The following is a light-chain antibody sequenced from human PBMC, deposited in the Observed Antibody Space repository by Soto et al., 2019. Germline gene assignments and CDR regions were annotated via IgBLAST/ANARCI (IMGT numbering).Light chain of an antibody. J-gene: IGKJ3*01. CDR1: QSVNNN. CDR3: QQYGSSLFT. CDR2: GAS. Sequence: EIILTQSPASLSVSPGERATLSCRASQSVNNNLAWYQQKPGQAPRLLIYGASTRATGIPGRFSGSGSGTEFTLTISSLQSEDFAVYYCQQYGSSLFTFGPGSKVDIK. V-gene: IGKV3-15*01.